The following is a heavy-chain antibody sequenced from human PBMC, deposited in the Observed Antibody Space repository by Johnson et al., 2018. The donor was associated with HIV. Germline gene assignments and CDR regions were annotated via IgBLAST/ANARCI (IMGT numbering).Heavy chain of an antibody. Sequence: MQLVESGGGLVKPGGSLKISCEASGFSFTNAWMTWVRQGPGKGLEWVSAIGASGGRTFYADSVKGRFTISRDNSKNTLYLQMNSLRAEDTAVYYCANPRYYDNAFEMWGQGTMVTVSS. V-gene: IGHV3-23*04. CDR3: ANPRYYDNAFEM. D-gene: IGHD3-16*01. CDR1: GFSFTNAW. J-gene: IGHJ3*02. CDR2: IGASGGRT.